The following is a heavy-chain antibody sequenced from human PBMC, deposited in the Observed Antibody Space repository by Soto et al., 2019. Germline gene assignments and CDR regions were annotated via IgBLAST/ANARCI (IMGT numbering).Heavy chain of an antibody. D-gene: IGHD2-21*01. CDR1: GGSINSYF. CDR2: IYYSGST. J-gene: IGHJ5*02. Sequence: SETLSLTCPVSGGSINSYFWSWIRQSPGKGLEWIGHIYYSGSTSYSPSLKSRVSISVDTSKNQFSLEVHSVTAADTAVYFCASSKYDVVAGSVWFDPWGQGTLVTVSS. V-gene: IGHV4-59*12. CDR3: ASSKYDVVAGSVWFDP.